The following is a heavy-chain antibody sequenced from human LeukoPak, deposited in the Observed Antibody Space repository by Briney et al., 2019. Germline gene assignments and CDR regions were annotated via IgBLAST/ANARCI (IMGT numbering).Heavy chain of an antibody. CDR1: GFTFSNYW. Sequence: GGSLRRSCEASGFTFSNYWMTWVRQAPGKGLECVANIKKDGSEEYYVDSVKGRFTVSRDNAKNSLYLQISSLRAEDTAVYYCARLNIDLWHFDYWGQGTLVTVSS. V-gene: IGHV3-7*05. D-gene: IGHD2/OR15-2a*01. J-gene: IGHJ4*02. CDR2: IKKDGSEE. CDR3: ARLNIDLWHFDY.